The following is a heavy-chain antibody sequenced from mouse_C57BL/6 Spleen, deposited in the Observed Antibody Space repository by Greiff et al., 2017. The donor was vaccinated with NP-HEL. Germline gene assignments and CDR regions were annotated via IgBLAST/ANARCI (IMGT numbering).Heavy chain of an antibody. CDR2: ISYDGSN. Sequence: EVKLVESGPGLVKPSQSLSLTCSVTGYSITSGYYWNWIRQFPGNKLEWMGYISYDGSNNYNPSLKNRISITRDTSKNQFFLKLNSVTTEDTATYYCARDSIYYGSSWGQGTLVTVSA. J-gene: IGHJ3*01. V-gene: IGHV3-6*01. CDR1: GYSITSGYY. D-gene: IGHD1-1*01. CDR3: ARDSIYYGSS.